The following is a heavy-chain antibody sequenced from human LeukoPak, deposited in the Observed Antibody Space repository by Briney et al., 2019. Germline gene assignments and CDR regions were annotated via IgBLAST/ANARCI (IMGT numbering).Heavy chain of an antibody. CDR1: GFTFSTYI. Sequence: PGGSLRLSCAASGFTFSTYIMHWVRQAPGKGLEWVAVISDDGSNKYYADSVKGRFTISRDNSKNTLYLQMNSLRAEDTAVYYCARGGLSSWYLGDLDYWGQGTLVTVSS. CDR2: ISDDGSNK. V-gene: IGHV3-30-3*01. J-gene: IGHJ4*02. CDR3: ARGGLSSWYLGDLDY. D-gene: IGHD6-13*01.